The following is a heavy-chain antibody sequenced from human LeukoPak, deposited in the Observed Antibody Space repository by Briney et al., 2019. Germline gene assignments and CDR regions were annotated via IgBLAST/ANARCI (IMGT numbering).Heavy chain of an antibody. D-gene: IGHD3-10*01. Sequence: GGSLRLSCAASGITLSSYDMHWVRQAPGKALEWVAVISYDGSNKDYADSVKGRFTISRDNSKNTLDLQMNSLRAEDTAVYYCAKDRGVWAFDIWGQGTMVTVS. CDR1: GITLSSYD. J-gene: IGHJ3*02. CDR3: AKDRGVWAFDI. CDR2: ISYDGSNK. V-gene: IGHV3-30-3*01.